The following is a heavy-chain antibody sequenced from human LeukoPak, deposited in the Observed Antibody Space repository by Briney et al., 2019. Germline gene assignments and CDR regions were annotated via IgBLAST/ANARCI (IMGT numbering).Heavy chain of an antibody. CDR3: AGDPYCGSTSCSPDYFDY. D-gene: IGHD2-2*01. Sequence: GASVKVSCKASGGTFSSYAISWVRQAPGQGLEWMGGIIPIFGTANYAQKFQGRVTITADESTSTAYMELSSLRSEDTAVYYCAGDPYCGSTSCSPDYFDYWGQGTLVTVSS. CDR2: IIPIFGTA. CDR1: GGTFSSYA. J-gene: IGHJ4*02. V-gene: IGHV1-69*13.